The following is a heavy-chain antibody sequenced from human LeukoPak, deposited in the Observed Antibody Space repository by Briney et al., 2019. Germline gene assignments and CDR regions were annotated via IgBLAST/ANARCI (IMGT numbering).Heavy chain of an antibody. J-gene: IGHJ4*02. CDR2: INPSGGST. D-gene: IGHD3-10*01. Sequence: GASVKVSCKASGYTFTSYYMHWVRQAPGQGLEWMGIINPSGGSTSYAQKFQGRVTTTRDMSTSTVYMELSSLRSEDTAVYYCVRGRITMVRGPSLGDYWGQGTLVTVSS. V-gene: IGHV1-46*01. CDR1: GYTFTSYY. CDR3: VRGRITMVRGPSLGDY.